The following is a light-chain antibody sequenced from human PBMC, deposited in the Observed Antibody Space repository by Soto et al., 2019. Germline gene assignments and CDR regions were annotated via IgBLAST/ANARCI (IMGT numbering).Light chain of an antibody. CDR1: SSDVGGYNY. V-gene: IGLV2-14*01. CDR2: EVS. Sequence: QSALTQPASVSGSPGQSITISCTGTSSDVGGYNYLSWYQQHPGKAPRVMIYEVSNRPSGGSNRFSGSKSGNTASLTISGLQAEDEADYFCSSYTTSGTHVFGGGTKLTVL. CDR3: SSYTTSGTHV. J-gene: IGLJ3*02.